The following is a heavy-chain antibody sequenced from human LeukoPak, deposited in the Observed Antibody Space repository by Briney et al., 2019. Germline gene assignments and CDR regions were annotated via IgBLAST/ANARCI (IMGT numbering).Heavy chain of an antibody. CDR3: ARGPYGKGSYY. CDR2: IYYRATT. D-gene: IGHD3-10*01. J-gene: IGHJ4*02. V-gene: IGHV4-30-4*01. Sequence: SHTLSLTCTVSGGSISSGDYYWSWIRQPPGKGLEWIGYIYYRATTYYNPSLKSRVTISVDTSKNQFSLKLTSVTAADTAVYYCARGPYGKGSYYWGQGTLVTASS. CDR1: GGSISSGDYY.